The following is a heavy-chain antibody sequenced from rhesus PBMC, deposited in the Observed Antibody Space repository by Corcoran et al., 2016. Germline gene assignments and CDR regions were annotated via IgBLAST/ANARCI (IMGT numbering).Heavy chain of an antibody. J-gene: IGHJ4*01. Sequence: QLQLQESGPGLVKSSETLSLTCAVSAVSISSHWCSWIRQPPGTGLEWIGRISGSGGSTRYNPSLKSRLTISTDTSKNQLSLKLSSGTAADTAVYYCAREYCTGSGCSSFDYWGQGVLVTVSS. CDR2: ISGSGGST. V-gene: IGHV4-173*01. CDR1: AVSISSHW. CDR3: AREYCTGSGCSSFDY. D-gene: IGHD2-21*01.